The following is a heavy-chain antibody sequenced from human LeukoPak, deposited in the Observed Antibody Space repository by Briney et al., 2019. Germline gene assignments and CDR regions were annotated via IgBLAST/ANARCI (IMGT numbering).Heavy chain of an antibody. D-gene: IGHD1-26*01. J-gene: IGHJ4*02. Sequence: GGSLRLSCAASGFTFSSYAMSWVRQAPGKGLEWVSAISGSGVITYYTHSRKGRLTISRDNSKNTLYLQMNSLRAEDTAVYYCAKDKPGLVGVTDYWGQGTLVTVSS. CDR2: ISGSGVIT. CDR1: GFTFSSYA. CDR3: AKDKPGLVGVTDY. V-gene: IGHV3-23*01.